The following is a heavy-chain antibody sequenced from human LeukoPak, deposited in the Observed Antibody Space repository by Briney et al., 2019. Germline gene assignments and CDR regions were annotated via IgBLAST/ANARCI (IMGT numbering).Heavy chain of an antibody. J-gene: IGHJ4*02. Sequence: KPSQTLSLTCAVSGGSISSGGYSWSWIRQPPGKGLEWIGYIYHSGSTYYNPSLKSRVTISVDRSKNQLSLKLSSVTAADTAVYYCQVTTVGYFDYWGQGTLVTVSS. CDR2: IYHSGST. CDR3: QVTTVGYFDY. CDR1: GGSISSGGYS. D-gene: IGHD4-11*01. V-gene: IGHV4-30-2*01.